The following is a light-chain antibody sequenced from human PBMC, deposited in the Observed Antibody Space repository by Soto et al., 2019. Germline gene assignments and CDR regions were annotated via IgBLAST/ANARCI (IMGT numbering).Light chain of an antibody. J-gene: IGKJ1*01. CDR3: QEYKSYSRT. CDR2: MAS. Sequence: DIQMTQSPSTLSASVGDRVTITCRASQSISSWLAWYQQKPGKVPKLLIYMASSLESGVPSRFSGIGSGKEFALTISSLQSDDFATYNGQEYKSYSRTFGQGTKVEIK. V-gene: IGKV1-5*03. CDR1: QSISSW.